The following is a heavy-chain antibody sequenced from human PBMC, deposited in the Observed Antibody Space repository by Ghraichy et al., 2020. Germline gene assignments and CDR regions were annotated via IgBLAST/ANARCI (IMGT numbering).Heavy chain of an antibody. CDR2: ISGSGGST. J-gene: IGHJ4*02. Sequence: GGSLRLSCAASGFTFSSSAMTWVRQAPGKGLEWVSAISGSGGSTYYADSVKGRFTISRDNSKNTLYLQMNSLRAEDTAVYYCAKSYRVGATYTFDYWGQGTLVTVSS. V-gene: IGHV3-23*01. CDR3: AKSYRVGATYTFDY. D-gene: IGHD1-26*01. CDR1: GFTFSSSA.